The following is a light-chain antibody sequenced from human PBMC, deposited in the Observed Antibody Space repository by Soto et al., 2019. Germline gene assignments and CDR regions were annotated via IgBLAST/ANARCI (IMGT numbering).Light chain of an antibody. V-gene: IGKV1-5*01. CDR3: QQYNSYPWT. Sequence: AQCPHTLPLSPGVRATPSCVASQSISSSYLAWYQQKPGLAPRLLIYDASSLESGVPSRFSGSGSGTEFTLTITSLQPDDFATYYCQQYNSYPWTFGQGTKVDIK. CDR2: DAS. CDR1: QSISSS. J-gene: IGKJ1*01.